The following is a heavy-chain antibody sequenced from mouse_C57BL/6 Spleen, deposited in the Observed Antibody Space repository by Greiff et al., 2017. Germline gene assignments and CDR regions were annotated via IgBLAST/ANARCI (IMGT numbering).Heavy chain of an antibody. D-gene: IGHD2-3*01. CDR3: SEDGYSPFYY. CDR1: GYSFTGYF. V-gene: IGHV1-20*01. J-gene: IGHJ2*01. CDR2: INPYNGDT. Sequence: VQLQQSGPELVKPGDSVKISCTASGYSFTGYFMNWVMQIHGKSLEWLGRINPYNGDTFYNQKFMGKDTLTVDKSSSTSHMELRSLTSEDSAVYYWSEDGYSPFYYWGQGTTLTVSS.